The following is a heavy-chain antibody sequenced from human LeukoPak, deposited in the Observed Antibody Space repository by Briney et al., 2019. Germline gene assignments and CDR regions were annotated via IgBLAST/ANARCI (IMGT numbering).Heavy chain of an antibody. CDR3: ARGFYDSSAFDY. V-gene: IGHV3-11*04. CDR1: GFTFSDYY. D-gene: IGHD3-22*01. Sequence: GGSLRLSCAASGFTFSDYYMTWIRQAPGKGLEWVSYISGNGNNKYYADSVKGRFTISRDNAKNSLYLQMNSLRAEDTAVYYCARGFYDSSAFDYWGQGTLVTVSS. CDR2: ISGNGNNK. J-gene: IGHJ4*02.